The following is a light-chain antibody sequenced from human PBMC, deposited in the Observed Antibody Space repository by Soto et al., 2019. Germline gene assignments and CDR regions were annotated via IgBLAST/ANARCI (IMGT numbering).Light chain of an antibody. CDR2: WAS. J-gene: IGKJ1*01. CDR1: QTIFRTSNNKDY. Sequence: DIVLTQSPDSLAVSLGETATIHCRSSQTIFRTSNNKDYLAWYQQRPGQPPKLLIYWASTRESGVPDRFSGAGSGTEFTLTISDLQAEDVAVYYCQQYNNWPPWTFGHGTKVEIK. CDR3: QQYNNWPPWT. V-gene: IGKV4-1*01.